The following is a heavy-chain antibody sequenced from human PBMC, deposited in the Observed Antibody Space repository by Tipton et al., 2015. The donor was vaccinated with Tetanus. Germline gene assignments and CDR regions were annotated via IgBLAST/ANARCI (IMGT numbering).Heavy chain of an antibody. D-gene: IGHD3-22*01. CDR1: GGSVSSGSYY. CDR2: IYYSGST. CDR3: ARAEPTYYYDSSGYIFDY. J-gene: IGHJ4*02. V-gene: IGHV4-61*01. Sequence: TLSLTCTVSGGSVSSGSYYWSWIRQPPGKGLEWIGYIYYSGSTNYNPSLKSRVTISVDTSKNQFSLKLSSVTAADTAVYYCARAEPTYYYDSSGYIFDYWGQGTLVTVSS.